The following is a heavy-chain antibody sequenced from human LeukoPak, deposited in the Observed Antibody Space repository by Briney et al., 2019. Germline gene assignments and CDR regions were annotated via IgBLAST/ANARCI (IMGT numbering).Heavy chain of an antibody. CDR3: AKDPGPTHPMEWELLGGFDY. D-gene: IGHD1-26*01. CDR2: IKQDGSEK. V-gene: IGHV3-7*03. J-gene: IGHJ4*02. Sequence: GGSLRLSCAASGFTFSSYWMSWVRQAPGKGLEWVANIKQDGSEKYYVDSVKGRFTISRDNAKNSLYLQMNSLRAEDTAVYYCAKDPGPTHPMEWELLGGFDYWGQGTLVTVSS. CDR1: GFTFSSYW.